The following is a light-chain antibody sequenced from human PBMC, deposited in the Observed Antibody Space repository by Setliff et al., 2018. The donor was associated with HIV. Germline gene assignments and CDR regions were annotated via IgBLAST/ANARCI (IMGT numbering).Light chain of an antibody. CDR3: TSYTINTLYV. CDR1: SDDIGRYYY. Sequence: QSVLTQPASVSGSPGQAITISCTGTSDDIGRYYYVSWYQQLPGKAPKLIMYDVSHRPSGVSTRFSGSKSGDTASLTISGLQAEDEAHYYCTSYTINTLYVFGSGTKGTV. V-gene: IGLV2-14*03. J-gene: IGLJ1*01. CDR2: DVS.